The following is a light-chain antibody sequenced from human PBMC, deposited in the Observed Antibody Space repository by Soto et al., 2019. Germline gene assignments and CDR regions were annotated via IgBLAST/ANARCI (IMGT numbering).Light chain of an antibody. CDR2: AVS. V-gene: IGLV2-14*01. CDR3: LSKTSTISYV. J-gene: IGLJ1*01. CDR1: SSDFGGYNF. Sequence: QSVLTQPASVSGSPGQSITISCTGTSSDFGGYNFVSWYQHRPGKAPKLMIYAVSNRPSGVSNRFSGSKSGNTASLTISGLQAEDEADYYCLSKTSTISYVFGTGTKVTVL.